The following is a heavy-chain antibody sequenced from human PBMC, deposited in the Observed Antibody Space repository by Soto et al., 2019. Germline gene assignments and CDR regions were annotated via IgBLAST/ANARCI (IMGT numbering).Heavy chain of an antibody. CDR2: INPNSGGT. Sequence: QVQLVQSGAEVKKPGASVKVSCKASGYTFTGYYMHWVRQAPGQGLEWMGWINPNSGGTNYAQKFQGRVTMTRDTSISTAYMELSRLRSDDTVVYYCARDRSEVSSGWYTVDYWGQGTLVTVSS. J-gene: IGHJ4*02. CDR1: GYTFTGYY. V-gene: IGHV1-2*02. D-gene: IGHD6-19*01. CDR3: ARDRSEVSSGWYTVDY.